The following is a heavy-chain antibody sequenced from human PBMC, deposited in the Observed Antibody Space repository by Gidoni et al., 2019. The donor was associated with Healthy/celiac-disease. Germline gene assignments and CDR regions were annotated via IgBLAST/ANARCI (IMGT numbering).Heavy chain of an antibody. CDR1: GFTFSSYR. CDR3: ATPIRNGGATGAAAFDI. J-gene: IGHJ3*02. CDR2: ISSSSSYI. D-gene: IGHD1-26*01. Sequence: EVQLVESGGGLVKPGGSLRLSCAASGFTFSSYRMNWVRQAPGKGLGWVSSISSSSSYIYYADSVKGRFTISRDNAKNSLYLQMNSLRAEDTAVYYCATPIRNGGATGAAAFDIWGQGTMVTVSS. V-gene: IGHV3-21*01.